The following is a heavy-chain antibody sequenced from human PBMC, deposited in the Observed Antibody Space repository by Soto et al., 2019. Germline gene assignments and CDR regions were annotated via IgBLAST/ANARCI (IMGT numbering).Heavy chain of an antibody. V-gene: IGHV3-7*02. J-gene: IGHJ6*02. CDR2: IKQDASEN. CDR3: ASSWQQNGMDV. D-gene: IGHD6-13*01. Sequence: GGSLRLSCAASGFTFSSYSMNWVRQAPGKGLEWVANIKQDASENFYVDSVKGRFTISRDNAKNSLYLQMNSLRAEDTAVYYCASSWQQNGMDVWGQGTTVTVSS. CDR1: GFTFSSYS.